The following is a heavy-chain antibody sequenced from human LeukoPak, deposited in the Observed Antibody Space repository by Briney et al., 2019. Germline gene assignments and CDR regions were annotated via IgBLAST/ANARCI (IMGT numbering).Heavy chain of an antibody. CDR3: ARGDMVATTRFDY. D-gene: IGHD5-12*01. CDR2: IYTSGST. J-gene: IGHJ4*02. V-gene: IGHV4-4*09. Sequence: SETLSLTCAVYGGSFSSYYWSWIRQPPGKGLEWIGYIYTSGSTNYNPSLKSRVTISVDTSKNQFSLKLSSVTAADTAVYYCARGDMVATTRFDYWGQGTLVTVSS. CDR1: GGSFSSYY.